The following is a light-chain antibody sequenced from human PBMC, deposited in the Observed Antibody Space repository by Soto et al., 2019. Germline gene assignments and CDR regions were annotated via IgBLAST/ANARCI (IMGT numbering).Light chain of an antibody. Sequence: SALPQPPSVSGSPGQSVTISCTGTSSDVGSYNRVSWYQQPPGTAPKLMIYEVSNRPSGVPDRFSGSKSGNTASLTISGLQAEDEADYYCSSYTSSSIYVFGTGTKVTVL. J-gene: IGLJ1*01. CDR3: SSYTSSSIYV. CDR1: SSDVGSYNR. V-gene: IGLV2-18*02. CDR2: EVS.